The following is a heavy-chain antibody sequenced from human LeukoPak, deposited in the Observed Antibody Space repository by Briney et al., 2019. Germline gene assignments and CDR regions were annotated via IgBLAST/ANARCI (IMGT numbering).Heavy chain of an antibody. CDR2: INHSGST. Sequence: KPSETLSLTCVVYGGSFSGYYCSWIRQPPGKGLEWIGEINHSGSTNYNSSLKSRVTISVDTSKNQFSLKLSSVTAADTAVYYCARVGDYVWGSYRYFPLDYWGQGTLVTVSS. CDR1: GGSFSGYY. CDR3: ARVGDYVWGSYRYFPLDY. D-gene: IGHD3-16*02. V-gene: IGHV4-34*01. J-gene: IGHJ4*02.